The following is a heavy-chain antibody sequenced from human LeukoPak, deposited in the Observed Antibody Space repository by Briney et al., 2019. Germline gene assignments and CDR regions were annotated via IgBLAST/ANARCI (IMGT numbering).Heavy chain of an antibody. CDR3: ARVRAKYSSSWYGPPTYFDY. J-gene: IGHJ4*01. V-gene: IGHV4-34*01. CDR2: SNHSGST. Sequence: SETLSLTCAVYGGSFSGYYWSWIRQPPGKGLEWIGESNHSGSTNYNPSLKSRVTISVDTSKNQFSLKLSSVTAADTAVYYCARVRAKYSSSWYGPPTYFDYWGRGTLVTVSS. D-gene: IGHD6-13*01. CDR1: GGSFSGYY.